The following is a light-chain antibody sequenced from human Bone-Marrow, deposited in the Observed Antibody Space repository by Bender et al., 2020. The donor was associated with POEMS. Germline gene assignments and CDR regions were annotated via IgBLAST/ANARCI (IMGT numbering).Light chain of an antibody. J-gene: IGLJ3*02. Sequence: QSVLTQPPSASGTPGQRATISCSGSSSNIGSNTVNWYQQLPGEAPKLLIYYDDLLTPGVSDRFSASKSGTSASLAISELQSEDEALYYCSAWDDSLSGWVFGGGTKLTVL. V-gene: IGLV1-36*01. CDR1: SSNIGSNT. CDR3: SAWDDSLSGWV. CDR2: YDD.